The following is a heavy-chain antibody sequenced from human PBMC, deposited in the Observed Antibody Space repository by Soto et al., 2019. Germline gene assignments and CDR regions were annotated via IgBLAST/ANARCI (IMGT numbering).Heavy chain of an antibody. J-gene: IGHJ6*02. CDR2: IYPGDSDT. D-gene: IGHD6-19*01. Sequence: EVQLVQSGAEVKKPGESLQISCKGSGYSFTSYWIDWLRQMPGKGLEWMGIIYPGDSDTRYSPSFQGQVTISADKSISTAYLQGSSLKASDTAMYYCARLAGTGNYYYYGMDVWGQGTTVTVSS. CDR3: ARLAGTGNYYYYGMDV. V-gene: IGHV5-51*01. CDR1: GYSFTSYW.